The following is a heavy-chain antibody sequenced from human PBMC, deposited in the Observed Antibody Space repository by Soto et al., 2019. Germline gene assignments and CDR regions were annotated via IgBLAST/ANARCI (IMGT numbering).Heavy chain of an antibody. V-gene: IGHV3-30*18. CDR2: IAYDGSYK. CDR1: GFSFSSFA. D-gene: IGHD2-15*01. J-gene: IGHJ4*02. Sequence: SLRLSFAASGFSFSSFAMHWFRQAPGKGLEWVAVIAYDGSYKYYGDSVKGRFTISRDNSKNTLYLQMNSLRAEDTAVYYCANENAQGYSFHYWGQGTLVSVSS. CDR3: ANENAQGYSFHY.